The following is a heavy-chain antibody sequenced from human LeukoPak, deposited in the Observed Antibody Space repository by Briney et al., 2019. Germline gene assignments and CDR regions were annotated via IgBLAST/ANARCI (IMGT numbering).Heavy chain of an antibody. CDR1: GGTFSSYA. Sequence: SVKVSCKASGGTFSSYAISWVRQAPGQGLEWMGGIIPIFGTANYAQKFQGRVAITTDESTSTAYMELSSLRSEDTAVYYCASPTRIWSGYSHFDYWGQGTLVTVSS. CDR3: ASPTRIWSGYSHFDY. V-gene: IGHV1-69*05. J-gene: IGHJ4*02. D-gene: IGHD3-3*01. CDR2: IIPIFGTA.